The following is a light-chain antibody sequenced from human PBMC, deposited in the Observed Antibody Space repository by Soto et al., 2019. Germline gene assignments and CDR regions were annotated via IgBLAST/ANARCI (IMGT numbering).Light chain of an antibody. J-gene: IGKJ1*01. Sequence: EVVLTQSPATLSLSPGERATLSCRASQSVSRNLAWYQQKPGQAPRLLIYGASNRATGIPARFSGSGSGTDFTLTISSLEPEDFAVYYCQQRSDWHRTFGQGTKVEIK. CDR3: QQRSDWHRT. CDR1: QSVSRN. V-gene: IGKV3-11*01. CDR2: GAS.